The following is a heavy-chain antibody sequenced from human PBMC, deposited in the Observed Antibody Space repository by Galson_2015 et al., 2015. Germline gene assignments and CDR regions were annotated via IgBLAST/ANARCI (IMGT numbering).Heavy chain of an antibody. J-gene: IGHJ3*02. D-gene: IGHD2-8*01. CDR3: AKDIGVYANRGAFDI. Sequence: SLRLSCAASGFAFDDYAMHWVRQAPGKGLEWVSGISWNSGSIGYADSVKGRFTISRDNAKNSLYLHMNSLRAEDTALYYCAKDIGVYANRGAFDIWGQGTMVTVSS. CDR1: GFAFDDYA. V-gene: IGHV3-9*01. CDR2: ISWNSGSI.